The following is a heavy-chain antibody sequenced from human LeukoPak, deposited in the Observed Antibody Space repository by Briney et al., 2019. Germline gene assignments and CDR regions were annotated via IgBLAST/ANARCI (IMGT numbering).Heavy chain of an antibody. J-gene: IGHJ6*03. CDR3: ARVSSSSRRLYYYYYYMDV. V-gene: IGHV1-8*03. CDR1: GYTFTSYD. D-gene: IGHD6-6*01. Sequence: ASVKVSCKASGYTFTSYDINWVRQATGQGLEWMGWMNPNSGNTGYAQKFQGRVTITRNTSISTAYMELSSLRSEDTAVYYCARVSSSSRRLYYYYYYMDVWGKGTTVTVSS. CDR2: MNPNSGNT.